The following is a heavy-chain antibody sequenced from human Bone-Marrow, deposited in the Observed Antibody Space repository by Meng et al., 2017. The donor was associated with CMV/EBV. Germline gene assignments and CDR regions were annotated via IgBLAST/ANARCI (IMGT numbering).Heavy chain of an antibody. Sequence: ASVKVSCKASGYTFTGYYMHWVRQAPGQGLEWMGWINPNSGGTNYAQKFQGRVTMTRDTSISTAYMELSRLRSDDTAVYYCARIRLKWELHGGAFDYWGQGTLVTVSS. CDR2: INPNSGGT. D-gene: IGHD1-26*01. CDR3: ARIRLKWELHGGAFDY. J-gene: IGHJ4*02. V-gene: IGHV1-2*02. CDR1: GYTFTGYY.